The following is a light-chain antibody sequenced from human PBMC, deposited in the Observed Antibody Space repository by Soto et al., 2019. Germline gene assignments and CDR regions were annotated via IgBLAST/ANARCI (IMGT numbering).Light chain of an antibody. J-gene: IGKJ5*01. CDR3: QHYQSGHPIN. Sequence: IVMTQSPATLSVSPGARAPLSFRSSQSVGTRLAWYQHKTGQAPRLLISGASSRATGIPDRFTGSGSETSFTLTISRLEPEDFALYYCQHYQSGHPINFGQGKRREIK. CDR2: GAS. V-gene: IGKV3-20*01. CDR1: QSVGTR.